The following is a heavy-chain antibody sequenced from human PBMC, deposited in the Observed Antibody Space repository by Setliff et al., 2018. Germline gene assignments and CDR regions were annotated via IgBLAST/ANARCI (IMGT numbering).Heavy chain of an antibody. D-gene: IGHD3-22*01. CDR1: GYTFTNYG. CDR3: AREGRRYYDSSGYYYDPYYYYYMDV. J-gene: IGHJ6*03. V-gene: IGHV1-18*01. CDR2: ISAYNDNT. Sequence: ASVKVSCRASGYTFTNYGISWVRQAPGQGLEWMGWISAYNDNTNYAQKVQGRVTMTTDTSTSTAYMELRSLTSDDTAVYYCAREGRRYYDSSGYYYDPYYYYYMDVWGKGTTVTAP.